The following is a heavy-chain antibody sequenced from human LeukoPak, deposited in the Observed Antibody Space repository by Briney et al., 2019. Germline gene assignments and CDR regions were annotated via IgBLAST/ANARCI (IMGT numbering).Heavy chain of an antibody. CDR2: ISGSGGST. CDR3: AKARPYYDSSGYPDY. CDR1: QFSVTTNY. V-gene: IGHV3-23*01. Sequence: PGGSLRLSCAASQFSVTTNYMSWVRQAPGKGLEWVSAISGSGGSTYYADSVKGRFTISRDNSKNTLYLQMNSLRAEDTAVYYCAKARPYYDSSGYPDYWGQGTLVTVSS. J-gene: IGHJ4*02. D-gene: IGHD3-22*01.